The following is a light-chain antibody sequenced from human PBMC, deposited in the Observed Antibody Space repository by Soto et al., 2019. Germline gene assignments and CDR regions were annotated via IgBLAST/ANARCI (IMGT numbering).Light chain of an antibody. Sequence: QSALTQPASVSGSPGQSITISCTGTSSDVGGYNYVSWYQQHPGKAPKLMIYDVSNRPSGVSNRFSGSKSGNTASLTISGLQVEDEAEYYYSSYTSISTLGNVFGSGTKVTVL. CDR3: SSYTSISTLGNV. CDR1: SSDVGGYNY. V-gene: IGLV2-14*01. CDR2: DVS. J-gene: IGLJ1*01.